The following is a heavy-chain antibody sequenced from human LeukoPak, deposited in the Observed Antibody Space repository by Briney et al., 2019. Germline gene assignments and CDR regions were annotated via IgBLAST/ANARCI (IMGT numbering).Heavy chain of an antibody. J-gene: IGHJ4*02. CDR1: GYTFTVYY. CDR2: INPNSGGT. V-gene: IGHV1-2*02. D-gene: IGHD1-7*01. CDR3: ARGGLNWNYAPTYFDY. Sequence: ASVTVSFKASGYTFTVYYMHWVRQAPGQGLEWMGWINPNSGGTNYAQKFQGRVTMTRDTSISTAYMELSRLRYDDTAVYYCARGGLNWNYAPTYFDYWGQGTLVTVSS.